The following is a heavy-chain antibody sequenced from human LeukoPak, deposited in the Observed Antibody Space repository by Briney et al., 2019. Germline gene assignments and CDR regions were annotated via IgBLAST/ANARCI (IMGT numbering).Heavy chain of an antibody. CDR2: FDPEDGET. V-gene: IGHV1-24*01. CDR3: ATLEIQVWAASFDY. D-gene: IGHD6-25*01. J-gene: IGHJ4*02. CDR1: GYTLTEVS. Sequence: ASVKVSCKVSGYTLTEVSVHWVRQAPGKGLEWMGGFDPEDGETIYSQKFQGRVTMTEDTSTDTAYMELSSLTSDDTAVYYCATLEIQVWAASFDYWGQGTLVTVSS.